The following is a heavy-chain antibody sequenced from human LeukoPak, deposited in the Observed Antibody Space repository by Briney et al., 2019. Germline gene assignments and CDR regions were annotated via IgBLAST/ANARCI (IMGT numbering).Heavy chain of an antibody. V-gene: IGHV4-39*01. Sequence: PSETLSLTCTVSGGSISSSSYYWGWIRQPPGKGLEWIGSIYYSGSTYYNPSLKSRVTISVDTSKNQFSLKLSPVTAADTAVYYCARHGSNYYDSRGYPDYWAREPWSPSPQ. CDR3: ARHGSNYYDSRGYPDY. D-gene: IGHD3-22*01. CDR1: GGSISSSSYY. CDR2: IYYSGST. J-gene: IGHJ4*02.